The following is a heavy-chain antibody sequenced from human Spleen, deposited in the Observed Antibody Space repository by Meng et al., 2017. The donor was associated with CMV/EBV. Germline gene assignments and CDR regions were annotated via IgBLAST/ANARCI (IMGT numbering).Heavy chain of an antibody. Sequence: GGSLRLSCAASGFTFSRYWMHWVRQAPGKGLVWVSRINSDGSSTSYADSVKGRFTIFRDNAKNTLYLQMNSLRAEDTAVFYCVRNRRYYYGSGSYYNSYYFDYWGQGALVTVSS. CDR2: INSDGSST. CDR3: VRNRRYYYGSGSYYNSYYFDY. V-gene: IGHV3-74*01. J-gene: IGHJ4*02. D-gene: IGHD3-10*01. CDR1: GFTFSRYW.